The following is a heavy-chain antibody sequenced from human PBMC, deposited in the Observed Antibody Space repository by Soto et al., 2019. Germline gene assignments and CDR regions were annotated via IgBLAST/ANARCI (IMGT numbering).Heavy chain of an antibody. J-gene: IGHJ4*02. CDR3: VKASSIAAAGSFPYSSDFDY. Sequence: GGSLRLSCAASGFTFSSYAMHWVRQAPEKELEYVSAISSNGGSTYYADSVKGRFTISRDNSKNTLYLQMSSLRAEDTAVYYCVKASSIAAAGSFPYSSDFDYWGQGTLVTVSS. D-gene: IGHD6-13*01. CDR2: ISSNGGST. V-gene: IGHV3-64D*06. CDR1: GFTFSSYA.